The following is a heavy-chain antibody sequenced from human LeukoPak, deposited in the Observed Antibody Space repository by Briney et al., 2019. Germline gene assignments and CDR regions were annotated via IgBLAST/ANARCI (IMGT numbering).Heavy chain of an antibody. V-gene: IGHV3-74*01. Sequence: GGSLRLSCAASGFTLSSYWMHWVRQAPGKGLEWVSRVKSDGGTTSYADSVKGRFTISGDNAKNTLYLQMDSLRAEDTAVYYCARGDYFDNWGQGTVVTVSS. CDR2: VKSDGGTT. CDR3: ARGDYFDN. CDR1: GFTLSSYW. J-gene: IGHJ4*02.